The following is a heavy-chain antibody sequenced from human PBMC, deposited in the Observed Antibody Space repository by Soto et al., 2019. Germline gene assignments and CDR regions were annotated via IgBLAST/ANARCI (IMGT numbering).Heavy chain of an antibody. CDR3: ARGSCSSTSCYFSGWFDP. CDR2: ISSSSSYI. J-gene: IGHJ5*02. Sequence: PGGSLRLSCAASGLTIRSYCMNWVRQAPGKGLEWVSSISSSSSYIYYTDSVKGRFTISRDNAKNSLYLQMNSLRVEDTAVYYCARGSCSSTSCYFSGWFDPWGQGTLVTVSS. V-gene: IGHV3-21*01. D-gene: IGHD2-2*01. CDR1: GLTIRSYC.